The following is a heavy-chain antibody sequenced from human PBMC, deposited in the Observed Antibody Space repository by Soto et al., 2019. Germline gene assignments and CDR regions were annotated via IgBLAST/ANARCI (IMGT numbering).Heavy chain of an antibody. V-gene: IGHV4-4*07. CDR2: FYPTGKT. Sequence: SETLSLTCTGSGGSIRSYYWGWTRQPAGKGLEWIGRFYPTGKTNYNPSLQSRLTMSADTSRNQFSLNLTSVTAADTAVYYCARCGLDYGMDVWGQGTTVTVSS. CDR3: ARCGLDYGMDV. D-gene: IGHD3-16*01. CDR1: GGSIRSYY. J-gene: IGHJ6*02.